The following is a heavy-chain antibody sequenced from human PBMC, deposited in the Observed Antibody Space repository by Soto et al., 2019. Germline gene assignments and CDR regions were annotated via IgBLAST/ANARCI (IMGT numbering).Heavy chain of an antibody. CDR3: GRVRGNQLLGWFDP. V-gene: IGHV4-31*03. CDR2: IYHSGTT. Sequence: QVQLQESGPGLVKPSQTLSLTCTVSGGSISSGGYYWSWIRQHPGKGLEWIGYIYHSGTTYYNPSRKSRLTISVDTSKNQFSLKLTSVTAADTAVYYCGRVRGNQLLGWFDPWGQGTLVTVSS. J-gene: IGHJ5*02. D-gene: IGHD2-2*01. CDR1: GGSISSGGYY.